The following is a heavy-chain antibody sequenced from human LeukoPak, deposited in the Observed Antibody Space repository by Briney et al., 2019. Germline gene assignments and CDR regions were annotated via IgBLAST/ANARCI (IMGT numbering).Heavy chain of an antibody. V-gene: IGHV4-59*01. CDR1: GGSISSYY. J-gene: IGHJ2*01. CDR3: ARAGIYWYFDL. Sequence: PSETLSLTCTVSGGSISSYYWSWIRQPPGKGLEWIGYIYYSGSTNYNPSLKSRVTISVDTSKSQFSLKLSSVTAADTAVYYCARAGIYWYFDLWGRGTLVTVSS. CDR2: IYYSGST. D-gene: IGHD2-21*01.